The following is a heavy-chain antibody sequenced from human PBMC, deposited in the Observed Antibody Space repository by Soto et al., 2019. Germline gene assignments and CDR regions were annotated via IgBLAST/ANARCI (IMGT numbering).Heavy chain of an antibody. CDR3: ANFGTSCY. J-gene: IGHJ4*02. V-gene: IGHV3-7*01. CDR2: IKQDGNEK. CDR1: GFTFSNDW. D-gene: IGHD3-3*01. Sequence: PGGSLRVSCAASGFTFSNDWMSWVRQAPGKGLEWVAHIKQDGNEKYYVDSVKGRFTISRDNAENSLYLQMNSLRAEDTAVYYCANFGTSCYWGQGTLVTVSS.